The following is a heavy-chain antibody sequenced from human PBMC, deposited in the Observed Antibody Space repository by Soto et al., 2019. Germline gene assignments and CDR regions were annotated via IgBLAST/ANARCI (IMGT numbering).Heavy chain of an antibody. CDR2: IDPSDSQT. Sequence: PGESLKISGKGSGYSFAGYWITWARQKTGKGLEWMGRIDPSDSQTYYSPSFRGHVTISVTKSITTVFLQWSSLRASDTAMYYCARQIYDSDTGPNFQYYFDSWGQGTPVTVSS. J-gene: IGHJ4*02. CDR3: ARQIYDSDTGPNFQYYFDS. CDR1: GYSFAGYW. D-gene: IGHD3-22*01. V-gene: IGHV5-10-1*01.